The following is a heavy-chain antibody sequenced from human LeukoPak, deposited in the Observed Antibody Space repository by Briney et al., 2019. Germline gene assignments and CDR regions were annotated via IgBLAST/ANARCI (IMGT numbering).Heavy chain of an antibody. CDR3: ARDRGYSSSSGVVDY. Sequence: GGSLRLSCAASGFTFSSYSMNWVRQAPGKGLEWVSSISSSSYIYYADSVKGRFTISRDNAKNSLYLQMNSLRAEDTAVYYCARDRGYSSSSGVVDYWGQRTLVTDSS. D-gene: IGHD6-13*01. V-gene: IGHV3-21*01. CDR1: GFTFSSYS. J-gene: IGHJ4*02. CDR2: ISSSSYI.